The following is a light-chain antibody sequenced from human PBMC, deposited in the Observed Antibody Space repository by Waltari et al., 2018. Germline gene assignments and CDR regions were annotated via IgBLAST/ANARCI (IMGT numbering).Light chain of an antibody. J-gene: IGLJ2*01. CDR1: SSNVGSNS. Sequence: QSVVTQPPSASGAPGQRVTISCSGSSSNVGSNSIKWYQQLPGTAPKVVMYDIERGPSGVPDRFSGSRSGTTASLTISGLQSEDEADYYCSVWDDSLSGPVFGGGTKLTVL. V-gene: IGLV1-44*01. CDR3: SVWDDSLSGPV. CDR2: DIE.